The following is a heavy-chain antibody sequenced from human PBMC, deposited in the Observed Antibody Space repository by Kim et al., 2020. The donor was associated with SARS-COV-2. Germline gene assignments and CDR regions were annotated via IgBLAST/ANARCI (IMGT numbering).Heavy chain of an antibody. D-gene: IGHD3-10*01. J-gene: IGHJ4*02. CDR3: ASPVTMGTGDY. V-gene: IGHV4-39*01. CDR2: IYYSGST. CDR1: GGSISSSSYY. Sequence: SETLSLTCTVSGGSISSSSYYWGWIRQPPGKGLEWIVSIYYSGSTYYNPSLKSRVTISVDTSKNQFSLKLSSVTAADTAVYYCASPVTMGTGDYWGQGTL.